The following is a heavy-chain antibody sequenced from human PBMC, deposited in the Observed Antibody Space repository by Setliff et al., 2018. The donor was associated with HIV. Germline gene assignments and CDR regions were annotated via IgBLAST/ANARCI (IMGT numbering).Heavy chain of an antibody. J-gene: IGHJ4*02. CDR2: IYYSGST. CDR3: ARGRHAGSGAYSGGFYYFDF. V-gene: IGHV4-59*08. CDR1: GGSISSYY. Sequence: SETLSLTCTVSGGSISSYYWSWIRQPPGKGLEWIGYIYYSGSTNYNPSLKSRVTISVDTSKNQFSLKLSSVTAADTAVYYCARGRHAGSGAYSGGFYYFDFWGQGALVTVSS. D-gene: IGHD3-16*01.